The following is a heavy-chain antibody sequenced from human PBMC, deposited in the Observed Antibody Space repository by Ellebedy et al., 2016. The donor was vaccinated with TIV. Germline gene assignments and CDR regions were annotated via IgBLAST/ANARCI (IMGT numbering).Heavy chain of an antibody. CDR2: ISYDGSNK. D-gene: IGHD6-19*01. V-gene: IGHV3-30*03. J-gene: IGHJ4*02. Sequence: GGSLRLSXAASGFTFSSCGMHWVRQAPGKGLEWVAVISYDGSNKYYADSVKGRFTLSRDNSQNTLYLQMNSLRLDDTAVYFCARDGWGPDFWGQGTLVTVAS. CDR1: GFTFSSCG. CDR3: ARDGWGPDF.